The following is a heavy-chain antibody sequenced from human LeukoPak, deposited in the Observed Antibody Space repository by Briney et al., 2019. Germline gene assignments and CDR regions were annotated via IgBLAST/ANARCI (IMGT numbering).Heavy chain of an antibody. CDR2: IIPIFGTA. CDR1: GGTFSSYA. Sequence: SVKVSCKASGGTFSSYAISWVRQAPGQGLEWMGGIIPIFGTANYAQKFQGRVTITADESTSTAYMELSSLRSEDTAVYYCASLIVVVPAAIGSLGYFQHWGQGTLVTVSS. V-gene: IGHV1-69*13. D-gene: IGHD2-2*02. CDR3: ASLIVVVPAAIGSLGYFQH. J-gene: IGHJ1*01.